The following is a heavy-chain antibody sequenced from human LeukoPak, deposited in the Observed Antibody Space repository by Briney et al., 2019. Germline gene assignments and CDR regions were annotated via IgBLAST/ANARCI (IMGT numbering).Heavy chain of an antibody. CDR1: GDFISSGHYY. CDR3: AREVYYYYYMDV. CDR2: IYYSGST. V-gene: IGHV4-61*01. J-gene: IGHJ6*03. Sequence: SQTLSLTCTVSGDFISSGHYYWSWIRQPPGKGLEWIGYIYYSGSTNYNPSLKSRVTISVDTSKNQFSLKLSSVTAADTAVYYCAREVYYYYYMDVWGKGTTVTVSS.